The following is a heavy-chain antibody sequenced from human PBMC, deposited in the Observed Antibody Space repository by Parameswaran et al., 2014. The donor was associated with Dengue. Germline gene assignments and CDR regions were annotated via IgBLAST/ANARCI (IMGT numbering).Heavy chain of an antibody. CDR3: AREAGPLFGIDY. CDR2: INHSGST. J-gene: IGHJ4*02. Sequence: RWIRQPPGKGLEWIGEINHSGSTNYNPSLKSRVTISVDTSKNQFSLKLSSVTAADTAVYYCAREAGPLFGIDYWGQGTLVTVSS. V-gene: IGHV4-34*01. D-gene: IGHD3-10*01.